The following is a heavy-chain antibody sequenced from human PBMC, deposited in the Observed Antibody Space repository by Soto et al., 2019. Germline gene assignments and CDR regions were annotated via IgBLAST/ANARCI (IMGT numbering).Heavy chain of an antibody. J-gene: IGHJ4*02. CDR1: ALTFSGYT. D-gene: IGHD1-1*01. V-gene: IGHV3-48*02. CDR2: ISSSGSTT. Sequence: VGSLRLSCAASALTFSGYTMNWVRQAPGKGLEWLSYISSSGSTTYYADSVKGRFTISRDNARNALFLQMSSLRDEDAAVYYCARGIGKPYFDSWGQGALVTVSS. CDR3: ARGIGKPYFDS.